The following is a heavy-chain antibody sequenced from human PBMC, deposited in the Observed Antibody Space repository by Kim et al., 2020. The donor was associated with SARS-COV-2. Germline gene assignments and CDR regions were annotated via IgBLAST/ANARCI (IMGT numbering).Heavy chain of an antibody. Sequence: GGSLRLSCAASGFTFSDYYMSWIRQAPGKGLEWVSYISSSGSTIYYADSVKGRFTISRDNAKNSLYLQMNSLRAEDTAVYYCARDRFKVEWLLWGMDVWGQGTTVTVSS. CDR3: ARDRFKVEWLLWGMDV. D-gene: IGHD3-3*01. CDR2: ISSSGSTI. CDR1: GFTFSDYY. J-gene: IGHJ6*02. V-gene: IGHV3-11*01.